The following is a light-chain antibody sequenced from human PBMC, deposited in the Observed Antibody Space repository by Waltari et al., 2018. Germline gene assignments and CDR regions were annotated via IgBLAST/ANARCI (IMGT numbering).Light chain of an antibody. J-gene: IGKJ4*01. CDR2: LAS. Sequence: DIVMTQSPVSLPVTPGEPASIPCRSSQSLLHSNGNTYLSWFLQKPGQSPQLLISLASNRASGVPDRFSGSGSDTEFTLKITRVEAEDVGIYYCMQAVQTPLTFGGGTKVEIK. V-gene: IGKV2-28*01. CDR1: QSLLHSNGNTY. CDR3: MQAVQTPLT.